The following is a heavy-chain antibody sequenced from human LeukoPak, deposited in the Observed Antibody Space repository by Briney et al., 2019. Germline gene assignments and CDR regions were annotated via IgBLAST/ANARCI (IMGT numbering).Heavy chain of an antibody. D-gene: IGHD5-18*01. CDR1: GFTFSSYA. J-gene: IGHJ5*02. Sequence: PGGSLRLSCAASGFTFSSYAMTWVRQAPGKGLEWVSAISGSGGSTYYADSVKGRFTISRDNSKNTLYLQMNSLRAEDTAVYYCAKDGEPYSYGYGNWFDPWGQGTLVTVSS. V-gene: IGHV3-23*01. CDR3: AKDGEPYSYGYGNWFDP. CDR2: ISGSGGST.